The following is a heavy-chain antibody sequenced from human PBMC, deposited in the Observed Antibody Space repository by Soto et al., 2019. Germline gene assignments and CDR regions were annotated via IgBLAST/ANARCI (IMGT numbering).Heavy chain of an antibody. CDR2: IWYDGSNK. CDR1: GLNISGHG. Sequence: GVPLRLSYAASGLNISGHGMRWVSKAKGKGLEWVAVIWYDGSNKYDADSVKGRFTISRDNSKNTLYLQMNSLRAEDTAVYYCAKDLETLPIFGVVIIDYYGMDVWGQGTTVTVSS. J-gene: IGHJ6*02. D-gene: IGHD3-3*01. V-gene: IGHV3-33*06. CDR3: AKDLETLPIFGVVIIDYYGMDV.